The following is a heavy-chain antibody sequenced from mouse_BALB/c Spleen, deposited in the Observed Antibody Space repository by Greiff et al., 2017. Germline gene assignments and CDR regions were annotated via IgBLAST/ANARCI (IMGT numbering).Heavy chain of an antibody. J-gene: IGHJ3*01. D-gene: IGHD1-1*01. V-gene: IGHV7-3*02. CDR2: IRNKANGYTT. CDR1: GFTFTDYY. Sequence: EVHLVESGGGLVQPGGSLRLSCATSGFTFTDYYMSWVRQPPGKALEWLGFIRNKANGYTTEYSASVKGRFTISRDNSQSILYLQMNTLRAEDSATYYCARDGGYYYGSSFAYWGQGTLVTVSA. CDR3: ARDGGYYYGSSFAY.